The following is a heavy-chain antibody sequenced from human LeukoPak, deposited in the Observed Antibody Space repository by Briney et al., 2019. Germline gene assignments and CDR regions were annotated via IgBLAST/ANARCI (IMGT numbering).Heavy chain of an antibody. CDR1: GFTFSSYA. CDR3: ARARGDSSGWYYDY. V-gene: IGHV3-30-3*01. Sequence: GRSLRLSCAASGFTFSSYAMHWVRQAPGKGLEWVAVISYDGSNKYYADSVKGRFTISRDNSKNTLYLQMNSLRAEDTAVYYCARARGDSSGWYYDYWGQGTLVTVSS. D-gene: IGHD6-19*01. J-gene: IGHJ4*02. CDR2: ISYDGSNK.